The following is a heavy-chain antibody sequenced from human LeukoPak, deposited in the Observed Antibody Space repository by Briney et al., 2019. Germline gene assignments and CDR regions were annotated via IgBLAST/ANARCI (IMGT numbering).Heavy chain of an antibody. V-gene: IGHV1-3*01. CDR1: GYTFSDYA. CDR2: INAGNGNT. Sequence: ASVKVSCKASGYTFSDYAMHWVRQAPGQRLEWMGWINAGNGNTKYSQKFQGRVTITRDTSARTAYMELRSLRSEDTAVYYCGRVFLKRWLQPFFDYWGQGTLVTVSP. D-gene: IGHD5-24*01. J-gene: IGHJ4*02. CDR3: GRVFLKRWLQPFFDY.